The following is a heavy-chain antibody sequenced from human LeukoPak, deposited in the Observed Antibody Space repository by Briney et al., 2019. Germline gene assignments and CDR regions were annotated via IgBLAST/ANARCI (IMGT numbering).Heavy chain of an antibody. J-gene: IGHJ4*02. CDR3: ARRVTKWELLRSERLLGNFDY. CDR2: INHSGST. CDR1: GGSFSGYY. Sequence: PSETLSLTCAVYGGSFSGYYWSWIRQPPGKGLEWIGEINHSGSTNYNPSLKSRVTISVDTSKNQFSLKLSSVTAADTAVYYCARRVTKWELLRSERLLGNFDYWGQGTLVTVSS. D-gene: IGHD1-26*01. V-gene: IGHV4-34*01.